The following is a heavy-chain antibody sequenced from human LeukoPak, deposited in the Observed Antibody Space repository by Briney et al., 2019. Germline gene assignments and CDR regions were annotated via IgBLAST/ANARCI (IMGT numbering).Heavy chain of an antibody. CDR3: RVEFVNPGGMVVDY. CDR2: IKQDGSEK. V-gene: IGHV3-7*01. J-gene: IGHJ4*02. D-gene: IGHD2-8*01. CDR1: GFTFSSYA. Sequence: PGGSLRLSCAASGFTFSSYAMSWVRQAPGKGLEWVANIKQDGSEKYYVDSVKGRFTISRDNAKNSLYLQMNSLRAEDTAVYYCRVEFVNPGGMVVDYWGQGTLVTVSS.